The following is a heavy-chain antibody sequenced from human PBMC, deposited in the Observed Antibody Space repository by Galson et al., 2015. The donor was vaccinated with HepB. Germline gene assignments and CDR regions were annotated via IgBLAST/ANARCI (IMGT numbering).Heavy chain of an antibody. CDR3: AGEARRGEEEDSSGYYYYYGMDV. D-gene: IGHD3-22*01. CDR1: GGTFSSYA. CDR2: IIPIFGTA. V-gene: IGHV1-69*13. Sequence: SVKVSCKASGGTFSSYAISWVRQAPGQGLEWMGGIIPIFGTANYAQKFQGRVTITADESTSTAYMELSSLRSEDTAVYYCAGEARRGEEEDSSGYYYYYGMDVWGQGTTVTVSS. J-gene: IGHJ6*02.